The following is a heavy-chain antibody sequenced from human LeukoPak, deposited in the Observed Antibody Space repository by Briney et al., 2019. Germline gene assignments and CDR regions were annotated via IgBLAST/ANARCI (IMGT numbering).Heavy chain of an antibody. V-gene: IGHV3-23*01. Sequence: GGSLRLSCAASGFTFSSYAMSWVRQAPGKGLEWVSAISGSGGSTYYADSVKGRFTISRDNSKNTLYLQMNSLRAEDTAVSYCAKTSSGWYDAFDIWGQGTMVTVSS. D-gene: IGHD6-19*01. J-gene: IGHJ3*02. CDR3: AKTSSGWYDAFDI. CDR1: GFTFSSYA. CDR2: ISGSGGST.